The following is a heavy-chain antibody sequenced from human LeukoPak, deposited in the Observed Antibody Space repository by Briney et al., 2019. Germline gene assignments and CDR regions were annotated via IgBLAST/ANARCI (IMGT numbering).Heavy chain of an antibody. CDR3: ARSPLGYYDLDYYYMDV. J-gene: IGHJ6*03. V-gene: IGHV4-61*02. Sequence: SQTLSLTCTVSGGSISSASYYWSWIRQPAGKGLEWIGRIYTSGSTNYNPSLKSRVTISVDTSKNQFSLKLSSVTAADTAVYYCARSPLGYYDLDYYYMDVWGKGTTVTVSS. D-gene: IGHD3-3*01. CDR2: IYTSGST. CDR1: GGSISSASYY.